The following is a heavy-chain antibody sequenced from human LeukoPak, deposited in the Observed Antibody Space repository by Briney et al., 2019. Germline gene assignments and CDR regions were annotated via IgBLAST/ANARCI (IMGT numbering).Heavy chain of an antibody. Sequence: GASVKVSCKASGYTFTSYGISWVRQAPGQGLEWMGWISGSNGNTNYAQKLQGRVTMTTDTSTSTAYMEPRSLRSDDTAVYYCAREEGNWGDPSNMSGQGTMVTVSS. CDR3: AREEGNWGDPSNM. V-gene: IGHV1-18*01. J-gene: IGHJ3*02. CDR1: GYTFTSYG. D-gene: IGHD7-27*01. CDR2: ISGSNGNT.